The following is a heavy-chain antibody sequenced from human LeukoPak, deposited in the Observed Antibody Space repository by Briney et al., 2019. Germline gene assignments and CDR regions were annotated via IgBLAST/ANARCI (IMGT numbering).Heavy chain of an antibody. CDR1: GGSITSSSYT. J-gene: IGHJ5*02. Sequence: SETLSLTCTVSGGSITSSSYTWGWIRQPPGKGLEWIGTINYSGTTYYNPSLKSRVTISVDTSKNQFSLKLNSVTAADTAVYYRARLPTGFPNWFDPWGRGTLVTVSS. CDR3: ARLPTGFPNWFDP. V-gene: IGHV4-39*01. CDR2: INYSGTT. D-gene: IGHD7-27*01.